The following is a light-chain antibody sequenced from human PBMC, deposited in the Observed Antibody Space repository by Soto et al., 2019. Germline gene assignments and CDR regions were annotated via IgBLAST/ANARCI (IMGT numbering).Light chain of an antibody. V-gene: IGKV1-5*01. CDR2: HVS. CDR3: QQYNSYSWT. Sequence: DIQMTQSPSTLSASVGDRVTITCRASQSISNWLAWYQQKPGKAPKLLIYHVSSLQSGVPSRFSGSGSGTEFTLTISSLQPDDFATYCCQQYNSYSWTFGQGTKVEIK. J-gene: IGKJ1*01. CDR1: QSISNW.